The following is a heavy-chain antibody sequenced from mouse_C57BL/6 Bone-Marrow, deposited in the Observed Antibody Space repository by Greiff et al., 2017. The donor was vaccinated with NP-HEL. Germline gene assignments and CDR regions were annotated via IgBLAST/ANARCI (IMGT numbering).Heavy chain of an antibody. CDR3: AREADDYDVWFAY. CDR2: IHPNRGST. V-gene: IGHV1-64*01. J-gene: IGHJ3*01. Sequence: QVQLQQPGAELVKPGASVKLSCKASGYTFTSYWMHWVKQRPGQGLEWIGMIHPNRGSTNYNEKFKSKATLTVDKSSSTAYMQLSSLTSEDSAVYYCAREADDYDVWFAYWGQGTLVTVSA. D-gene: IGHD2-4*01. CDR1: GYTFTSYW.